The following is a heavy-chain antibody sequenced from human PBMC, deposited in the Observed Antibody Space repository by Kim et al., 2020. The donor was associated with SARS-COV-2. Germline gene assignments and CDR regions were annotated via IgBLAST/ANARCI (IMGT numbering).Heavy chain of an antibody. CDR3: AKHAVPLGSSACVGSLSDS. Sequence: GGSLRLSCAASGFTFINYAMRCVRQAPGKGLEWVATISFSTYYADYVKGWFTLFRDYSENTPYLHIITLKDEDTDAHSFAKHAVPLGSSACVGSLSDSWG. CDR1: GFTFINYA. V-gene: IGHV3-23*01. CDR2: ISFST. D-gene: IGHD6-19*01. J-gene: IGHJ5*01.